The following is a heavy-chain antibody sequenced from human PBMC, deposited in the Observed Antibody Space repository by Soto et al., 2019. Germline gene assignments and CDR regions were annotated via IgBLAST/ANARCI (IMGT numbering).Heavy chain of an antibody. CDR3: ARRTGTTPPPYGLDV. V-gene: IGHV1-2*04. Sequence: QVQLVQSGAAVKKPGASVKVSCKASGYTFSDYYLHWVRQAPGQGLEWMGWIDPGNGGTNYAQKFKGWVTMTRDASITTAYIELSRLKSDATAVYFCARRTGTTPPPYGLDVWGQGTTVIVS. CDR2: IDPGNGGT. J-gene: IGHJ6*02. CDR1: GYTFSDYY. D-gene: IGHD1-1*01.